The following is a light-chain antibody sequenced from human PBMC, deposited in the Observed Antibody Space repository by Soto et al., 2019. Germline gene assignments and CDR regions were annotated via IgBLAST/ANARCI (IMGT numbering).Light chain of an antibody. CDR3: GSWDSSLSAYV. J-gene: IGLJ1*01. Sequence: QSVLTQPASVSAAPGQRVTISCSGSSSNIGGNSVSWYQQLPGTAPKLLIYDDDQRPSGIPDRFSGSKSGTSATLGITGFQTGDEADHYCGSWDSSLSAYVFGTGTKVTVL. V-gene: IGLV1-51*01. CDR1: SSNIGGNS. CDR2: DDD.